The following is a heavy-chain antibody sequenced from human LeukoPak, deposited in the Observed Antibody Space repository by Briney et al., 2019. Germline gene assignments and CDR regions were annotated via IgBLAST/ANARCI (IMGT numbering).Heavy chain of an antibody. D-gene: IGHD4-23*01. CDR2: IIPILGIA. CDR1: GGTFSSYA. V-gene: IGHV1-69*04. J-gene: IGHJ6*02. Sequence: SVKVPCKASGGTFSSYAISWVRQAPGQGLEWMGRIIPILGIANYAQKFQGRVTITADKSTSTAYMELSSLRSEDTAVYYCASIGGYYYYGMDVWGQGTTVTVSS. CDR3: ASIGGYYYYGMDV.